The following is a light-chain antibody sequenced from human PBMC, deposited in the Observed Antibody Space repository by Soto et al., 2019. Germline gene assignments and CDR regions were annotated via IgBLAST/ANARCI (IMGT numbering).Light chain of an antibody. J-gene: IGLJ3*02. Sequence: QSALTQPPSASGTPGQRVTVSCSGSSSNIGSNTVNWYQQVPGTAPKLLIYSNDQRPSGVPDRFSGSKSGTSASLAISGLQSEDEADYYCAAWDDNLNGWVFGGGTKLTVL. CDR1: SSNIGSNT. CDR2: SND. CDR3: AAWDDNLNGWV. V-gene: IGLV1-44*01.